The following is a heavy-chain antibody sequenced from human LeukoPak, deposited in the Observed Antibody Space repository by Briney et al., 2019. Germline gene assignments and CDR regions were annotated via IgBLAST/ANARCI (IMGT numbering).Heavy chain of an antibody. CDR3: AKSSGYPYYYYYMDV. CDR1: GFTFSSYG. CDR2: ISGSGGST. V-gene: IGHV3-23*01. Sequence: GGSLRLSCAASGFTFSSYGMSWVRQAPGKGLEWVSAISGSGGSTYYADSVKGRFTISRDNSKNTLYLQMNSLRAEDTAVYYCAKSSGYPYYYYYMDVWGKGTTVTVSS. J-gene: IGHJ6*03. D-gene: IGHD3-22*01.